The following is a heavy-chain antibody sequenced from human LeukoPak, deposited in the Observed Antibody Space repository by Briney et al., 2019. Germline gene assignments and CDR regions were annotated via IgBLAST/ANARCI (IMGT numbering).Heavy chain of an antibody. V-gene: IGHV3-23*01. J-gene: IGHJ4*02. Sequence: GGSLRLSCAAPGFTFSSDAMSWVRQVPGRGLGWVQAISGSGGRTYYADSLKGRFTISRDNSKNRLYLQMDSLRAEDTAVYYCAKGGPGSDWYFFDYWGQGTLVTVSS. D-gene: IGHD6-19*01. CDR2: ISGSGGRT. CDR3: AKGGPGSDWYFFDY. CDR1: GFTFSSDA.